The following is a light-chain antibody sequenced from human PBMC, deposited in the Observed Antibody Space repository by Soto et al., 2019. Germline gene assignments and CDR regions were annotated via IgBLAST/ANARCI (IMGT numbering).Light chain of an antibody. CDR1: QSISSW. CDR2: KAS. CDR3: XQYNXXTWT. J-gene: IGKJ1*01. Sequence: DIQMTKSPSTLSASVGDRVTITCRASQSISSWLAWYQQKPGKAPKLLIYKASSLERGIPSRLXGSGXGTXXXXXXXXXQPDXXAXXYCXQYNXXTWTFGQGTKVEIK. V-gene: IGKV1-5*03.